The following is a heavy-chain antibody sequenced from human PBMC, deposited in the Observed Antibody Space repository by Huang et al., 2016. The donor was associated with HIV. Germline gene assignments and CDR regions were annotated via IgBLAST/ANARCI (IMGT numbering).Heavy chain of an antibody. Sequence: QVQLQESGPGLVKPSETLSLACTVSGGSISGHYWSWIRQPPGKGLEWIGSMYYSGSTKYNPSLGSRVTISVDTSKNQFSLRLSSVTATDTAVYYWARDKNYFDPWGQGTLVTVSS. CDR3: ARDKNYFDP. J-gene: IGHJ5*02. CDR1: GGSISGHY. D-gene: IGHD1-7*01. CDR2: MYYSGST. V-gene: IGHV4-59*11.